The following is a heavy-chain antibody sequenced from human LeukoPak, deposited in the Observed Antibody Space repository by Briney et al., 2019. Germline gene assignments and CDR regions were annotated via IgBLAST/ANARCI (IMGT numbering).Heavy chain of an antibody. J-gene: IGHJ4*02. CDR1: GFTFSSYS. D-gene: IGHD6-19*01. V-gene: IGHV3-21*01. Sequence: KTGGSLRLSCAASGFTFSSYSMNWVRQAPGKGLEWVSSISSSSSYIYYADSVKGRFTISRDNAKNSLYLQMNSLRAEDMAVYHCARGPFGLAVAGPFFDYWGQGTLVTVSS. CDR2: ISSSSSYI. CDR3: ARGPFGLAVAGPFFDY.